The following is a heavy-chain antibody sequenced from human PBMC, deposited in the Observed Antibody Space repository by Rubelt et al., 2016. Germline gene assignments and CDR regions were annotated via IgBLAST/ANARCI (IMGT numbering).Heavy chain of an antibody. J-gene: IGHJ4*02. CDR1: GFRFSSFA. V-gene: IGHV3-74*01. CDR3: AREPPGIAVADY. CDR2: IKTDETTT. D-gene: IGHD6-19*01. Sequence: VQLVESGGGVVQPGRSLRLSCEGSGFRFSSFAMHWVRQAPGKGLVWVSRIKTDETTTNYADSVKGRFTISRDNAKNTLYLQVDSLRAEDTAVYYCAREPPGIAVADYWGQGTLVTVSS.